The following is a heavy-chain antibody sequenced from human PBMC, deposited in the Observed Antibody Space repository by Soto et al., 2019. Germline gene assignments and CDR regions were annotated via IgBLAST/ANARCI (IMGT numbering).Heavy chain of an antibody. Sequence: SETLSLTCTVSGGSVSSASYYWTWIRQPPGKGLEWIGYIYYTGNTNYNPSLKSRVTISVDTSKNQFSLKLTSVTAADTAVYYCARDIRGYSRAFDYWGQGTLVTVSS. D-gene: IGHD5-18*01. CDR1: GGSVSSASYY. CDR2: IYYTGNT. V-gene: IGHV4-61*01. J-gene: IGHJ4*02. CDR3: ARDIRGYSRAFDY.